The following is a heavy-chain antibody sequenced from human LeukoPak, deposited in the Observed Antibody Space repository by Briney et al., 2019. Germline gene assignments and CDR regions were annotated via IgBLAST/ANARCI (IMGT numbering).Heavy chain of an antibody. CDR3: ARDGDIVVVPAADGLDY. D-gene: IGHD2-2*01. CDR2: INPNSGGT. V-gene: IGHV1-2*02. J-gene: IGHJ4*02. Sequence: ASVKVSCKASGYTFTNYGISWVRQAPGQGLEWMGWINPNSGGTNYAQKFQGRVTMTRDTSISTAYMELSRLRSDDTAVYYCARDGDIVVVPAADGLDYWGQGTLVTVSS. CDR1: GYTFTNYG.